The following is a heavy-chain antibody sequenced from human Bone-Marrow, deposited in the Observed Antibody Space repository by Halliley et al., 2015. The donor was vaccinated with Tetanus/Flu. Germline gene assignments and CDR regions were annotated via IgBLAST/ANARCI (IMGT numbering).Heavy chain of an antibody. Sequence: SLRLSCAASGFTFNTAWMNWVRQAPGKGLAWVAVVSHDGSTTFYGDAVKGRFIVSRDNSKNTMYLQMNSLRPEDTALYFCAKEFSRYTSGWFFDYWGQGILVSVSS. V-gene: IGHV3-30*18. CDR1: GFTFNTAW. CDR2: VSHDGSTT. CDR3: AKEFSRYTSGWFFDY. D-gene: IGHD6-13*01. J-gene: IGHJ4*02.